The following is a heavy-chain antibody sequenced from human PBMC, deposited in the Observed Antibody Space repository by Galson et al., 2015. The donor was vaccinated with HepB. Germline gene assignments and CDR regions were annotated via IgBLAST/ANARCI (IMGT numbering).Heavy chain of an antibody. CDR1: GFSLSTSGVG. D-gene: IGHD3-10*01. V-gene: IGHV2-5*02. CDR2: IYWDDDK. Sequence: PALVKPTQTLTLTCTFSGFSLSTSGVGVGWIRQPPGKALEWLALIYWDDDKRYSPSLKSRLTITKDTSKNQVVLTMTNMDPVDTATYYCAHRLRVYGSGSVGFDYWGQGTLVTVSS. J-gene: IGHJ4*02. CDR3: AHRLRVYGSGSVGFDY.